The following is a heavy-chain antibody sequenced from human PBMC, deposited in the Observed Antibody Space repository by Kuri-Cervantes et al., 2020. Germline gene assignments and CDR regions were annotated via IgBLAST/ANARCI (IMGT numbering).Heavy chain of an antibody. Sequence: GESLKISCAASGLTFSSYGMHWVRQAPGKGLEWVAIIWYDGSNKYYADSVKGRFTISRDNSKNTLYLQMNSLRAEDTAVYYCAKGQWLVEFWEDWGQGTLVTVSS. V-gene: IGHV3-33*06. CDR3: AKGQWLVEFWED. J-gene: IGHJ4*02. D-gene: IGHD6-19*01. CDR1: GLTFSSYG. CDR2: IWYDGSNK.